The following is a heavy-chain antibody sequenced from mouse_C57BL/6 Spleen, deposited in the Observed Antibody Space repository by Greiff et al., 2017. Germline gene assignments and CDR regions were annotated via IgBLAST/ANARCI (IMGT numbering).Heavy chain of an antibody. V-gene: IGHV1-55*01. Sequence: QVHVKQPGAELVKPGASVKMSCKASGYTFTSYWITWVKQRPGQGLEWIGDIYPGSGSTNYNEKFKSKATLTVDTSSSTAYMQLSSLTSEDSAVYYCARWDDGYLGWYFDVWGTGTTVTVSS. CDR2: IYPGSGST. CDR1: GYTFTSYW. D-gene: IGHD2-3*01. CDR3: ARWDDGYLGWYFDV. J-gene: IGHJ1*03.